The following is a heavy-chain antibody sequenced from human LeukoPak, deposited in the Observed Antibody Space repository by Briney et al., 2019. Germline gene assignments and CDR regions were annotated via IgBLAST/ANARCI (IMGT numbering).Heavy chain of an antibody. D-gene: IGHD7-27*01. V-gene: IGHV3-23*01. CDR2: ISGSSSTT. CDR3: AKSSTGTFDI. J-gene: IGHJ3*02. Sequence: GGSLRLSCSASGFTFSSYAMSWLRQAPGQGLDWVSFISGSSSTTYTADSVKVRFTISRDNCKNTLYLQMSSLRAEDTAVYYCAKSSTGTFDIWGQGTMVTISS. CDR1: GFTFSSYA.